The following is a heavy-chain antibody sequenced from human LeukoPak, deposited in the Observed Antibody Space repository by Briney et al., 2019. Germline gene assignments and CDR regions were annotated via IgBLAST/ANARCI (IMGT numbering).Heavy chain of an antibody. CDR3: AKDGSPGWFGELTFDY. D-gene: IGHD3-10*01. Sequence: GGSLRLSCAASGCTFYDYAMHWVRHAPGKGLEWVSGISWNSGSIGYADSVKGRFTISRDNAKNSLYLQMNSLRAEDTALYYCAKDGSPGWFGELTFDYWGQGTLVTVSS. J-gene: IGHJ4*02. CDR1: GCTFYDYA. CDR2: ISWNSGSI. V-gene: IGHV3-9*01.